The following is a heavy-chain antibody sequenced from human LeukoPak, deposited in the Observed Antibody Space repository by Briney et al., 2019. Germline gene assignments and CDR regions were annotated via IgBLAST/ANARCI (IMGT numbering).Heavy chain of an antibody. V-gene: IGHV4-39*01. D-gene: IGHD3-10*01. CDR1: GGSISSSSYY. CDR2: IYYSGST. CDR3: DYVGYYGSGTIFDY. J-gene: IGHJ4*02. Sequence: SETLSLTCTVSGGSISSSSYYWGWIRQPPGKGLERIGSIYYSGSTYYNPSLKSRGTISVDTSKNQFSLKLSSVTAEVTAVYYRDYVGYYGSGTIFDYWGQGTLVTVSS.